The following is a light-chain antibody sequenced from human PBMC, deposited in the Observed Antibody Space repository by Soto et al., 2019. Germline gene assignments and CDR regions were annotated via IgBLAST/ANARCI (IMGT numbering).Light chain of an antibody. CDR1: QSVSNAY. CDR2: GAS. V-gene: IGKV3-20*01. Sequence: EIVLTQSPGTLSLSPRERATLSCRASQSVSNAYLAWYQHKVGQSPRLLIYGASNRAPGIPDRFSGSGSGTDFTLTISSLEPEDFAVYYCQQYAASPRTFGQGTQLEVK. J-gene: IGKJ1*01. CDR3: QQYAASPRT.